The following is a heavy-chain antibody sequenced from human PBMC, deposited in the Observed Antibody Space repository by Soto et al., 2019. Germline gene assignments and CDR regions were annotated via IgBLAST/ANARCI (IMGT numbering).Heavy chain of an antibody. CDR2: INPNSGGT. Sequence: ASVKVSCKASGYTFTGHYMHWVRQAPGQGLEWMGWINPNSGGTNYAQKFQGRVTMTRDTSISTAYMELSRLRSDDTAVYYCARDRVTMVRGVISSQAYWGQGTLVTVSS. J-gene: IGHJ4*02. D-gene: IGHD3-10*01. CDR1: GYTFTGHY. CDR3: ARDRVTMVRGVISSQAY. V-gene: IGHV1-2*02.